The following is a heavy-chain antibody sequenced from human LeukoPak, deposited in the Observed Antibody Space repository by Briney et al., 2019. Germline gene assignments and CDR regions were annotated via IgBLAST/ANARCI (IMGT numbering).Heavy chain of an antibody. V-gene: IGHV3-23*01. D-gene: IGHD2-2*01. Sequence: PGGSLRLSCAASGFTFSSYAMSWVRQAPGKGLEWVSAISGSGGSTYYADSVKGRFTISRDNSKNTLYLQMNSLRAEDTAVYYCTAAANPRGYYYGMDVRGKGTTVTVSS. CDR1: GFTFSSYA. CDR2: ISGSGGST. J-gene: IGHJ6*04. CDR3: TAAANPRGYYYGMDV.